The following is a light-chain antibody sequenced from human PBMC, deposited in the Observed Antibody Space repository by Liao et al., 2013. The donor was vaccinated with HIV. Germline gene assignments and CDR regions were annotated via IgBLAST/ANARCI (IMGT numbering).Light chain of an antibody. CDR1: NLSNILSNKY. V-gene: IGLV3-1*01. J-gene: IGLJ1*01. CDR3: HVWDITSGHV. Sequence: SYGLTQPPSVSVSVGQTATITCYGDNLSNILSNKYLHWYLQRPGQSPVLVMYQDSKRPSGIPGRFSGSNSGNAATLTISRIEAGDEADYYCHVWDITSGHVFGTGTKVTAL. CDR2: QDS.